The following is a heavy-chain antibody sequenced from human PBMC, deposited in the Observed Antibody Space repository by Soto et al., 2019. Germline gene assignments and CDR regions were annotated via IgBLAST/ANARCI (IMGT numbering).Heavy chain of an antibody. V-gene: IGHV3-73*02. CDR3: ARQGYSDDYYFYGMDV. CDR1: GFTFSGSS. D-gene: IGHD4-4*01. Sequence: EVQLVESGGGLVQPGGSLKLSCAASGFTFSGSSMHWVRQASGKGLEWVGRIRSRVNNYATGYAASVKGRFTISRDDSKNTAYLQMDSLKTEDTAIYYCARQGYSDDYYFYGMDVWGQGTTVTVSS. J-gene: IGHJ6*02. CDR2: IRSRVNNYAT.